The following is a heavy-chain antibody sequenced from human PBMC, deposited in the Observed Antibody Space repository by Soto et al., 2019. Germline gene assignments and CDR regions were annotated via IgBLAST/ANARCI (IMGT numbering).Heavy chain of an antibody. CDR1: GFTFSTYS. V-gene: IGHV3-21*01. J-gene: IGHJ6*02. CDR2: ISSRSDI. Sequence: PGGSLRLSCVGSGFTFSTYSINWVRQAPGKGLEWVSSISSRSDIYYADSVKGRFAISRDNAKNSVSLQMNSLRAEDTAVYYCAREYTAWPLAYGLDVWGQGTTVTVSS. D-gene: IGHD2-2*02. CDR3: AREYTAWPLAYGLDV.